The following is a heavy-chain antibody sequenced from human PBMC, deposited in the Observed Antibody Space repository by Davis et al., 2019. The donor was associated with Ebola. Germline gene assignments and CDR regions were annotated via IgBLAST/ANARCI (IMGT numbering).Heavy chain of an antibody. D-gene: IGHD3-10*01. CDR2: IWYDGSET. CDR1: GFPFSTYG. J-gene: IGHJ4*02. V-gene: IGHV3-33*01. Sequence: PGGSLRLSCAASGFPFSTYGMHWVRQAPGKGLEWVTVIWYDGSETYYVDSVKGRFSISRDNTKNSLYLQMDSLRVEDTAVYYCARDRSGYYGSAYYFDHWGQGTQVTVSS. CDR3: ARDRSGYYGSAYYFDH.